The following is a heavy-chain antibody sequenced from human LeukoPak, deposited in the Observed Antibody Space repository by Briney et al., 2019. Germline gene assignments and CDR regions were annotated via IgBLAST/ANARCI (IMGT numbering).Heavy chain of an antibody. CDR3: ARLSSSFV. J-gene: IGHJ4*02. Sequence: ETLSLTCTVSGGSISSYYWSWIRQPPGKGLEWIGYIYYSGSTNYNPSLKSRVTMSVDTSKNQFSLKLSSVTAADTAVYYCARLSSSFVWGQGTLVTVSS. D-gene: IGHD6-6*01. CDR1: GGSISSYY. CDR2: IYYSGST. V-gene: IGHV4-59*12.